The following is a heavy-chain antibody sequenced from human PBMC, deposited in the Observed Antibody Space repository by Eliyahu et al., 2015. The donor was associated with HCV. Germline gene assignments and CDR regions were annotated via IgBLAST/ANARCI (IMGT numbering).Heavy chain of an antibody. CDR2: XSGRDGNT. V-gene: IGHV3-23*01. J-gene: IGHJ5*02. CDR1: GFTFSNYA. D-gene: IGHD6-19*01. CDR3: AKESDSSGWYSADWFDP. Sequence: EVQLLESGGGLVQPGGSLRLSCAASGFTFSNYAMSWVRQAPGKGLEWVSGXSGRDGNTNXADSVKSRFTISRDNSKNTLYLQMNSLRAEXTAIYYCAKESDSSGWYSADWFDPWGQGTLVTVSS.